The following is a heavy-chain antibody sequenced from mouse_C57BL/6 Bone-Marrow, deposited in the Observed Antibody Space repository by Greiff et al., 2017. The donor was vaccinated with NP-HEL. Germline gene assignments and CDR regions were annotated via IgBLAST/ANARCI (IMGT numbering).Heavy chain of an antibody. V-gene: IGHV5-17*01. J-gene: IGHJ3*01. Sequence: EVKVEESGGGLVKPGGSLKLSCAASGFTFSDYGMHWVRQAPEKGLEWVAYISSGSSTIYYADTVKGRFTISRDNAKNTLFLQMTSLRSEDTAMYYCARTYGNPFAYWGQGTLVTVSA. CDR1: GFTFSDYG. CDR3: ARTYGNPFAY. CDR2: ISSGSSTI. D-gene: IGHD2-1*01.